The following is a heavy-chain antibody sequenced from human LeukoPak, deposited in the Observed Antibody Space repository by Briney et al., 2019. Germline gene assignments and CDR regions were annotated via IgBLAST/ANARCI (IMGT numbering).Heavy chain of an antibody. Sequence: GGSLRLSCAASGFTFSNYMMHWVRQAPGKGLVWVSRIKSDGITITYADSVKGRFTISRDNAKNTLYLQMNSLRAEDTAVYYCAKVSRYCSSTSCYKDYYYYGMDVWGQGTTVTVSS. CDR2: IKSDGITI. D-gene: IGHD2-2*02. CDR1: GFTFSNYM. V-gene: IGHV3-74*01. CDR3: AKVSRYCSSTSCYKDYYYYGMDV. J-gene: IGHJ6*02.